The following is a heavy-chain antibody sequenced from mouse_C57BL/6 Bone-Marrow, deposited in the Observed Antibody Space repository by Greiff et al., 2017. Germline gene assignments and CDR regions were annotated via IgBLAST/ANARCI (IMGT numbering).Heavy chain of an antibody. Sequence: VKLEESGPGLVAPSQSLSITCTVSGFSLTSYAISWVRQPPGKCLEWLGVIWTGGGTNYNSALKSRLSISKDNSKSQVFLKMNSLQTDDTARYYCARNSYYDYGAWFAYWGQGTLVTVSA. D-gene: IGHD2-4*01. J-gene: IGHJ3*01. CDR2: IWTGGGT. CDR3: ARNSYYDYGAWFAY. CDR1: GFSLTSYA. V-gene: IGHV2-9-1*01.